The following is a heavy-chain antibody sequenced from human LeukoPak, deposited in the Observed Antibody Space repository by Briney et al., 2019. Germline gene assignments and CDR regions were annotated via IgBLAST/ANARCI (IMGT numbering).Heavy chain of an antibody. CDR2: MNPNSGNT. CDR1: GYTFISYD. J-gene: IGHJ6*02. CDR3: ARGRAGSGYYHGTDV. Sequence: ASVKVSCKASGYTFISYDINWVRQATGQGLEWMGWMNPNSGNTDYAEKFQGRVTMTSDTSISTAYMEVSSLRSEDTAVYYCARGRAGSGYYHGTDVWGQGTTVTVSS. D-gene: IGHD2-8*02. V-gene: IGHV1-8*01.